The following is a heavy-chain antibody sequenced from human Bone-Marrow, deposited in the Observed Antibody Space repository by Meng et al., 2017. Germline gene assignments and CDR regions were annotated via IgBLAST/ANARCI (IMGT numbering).Heavy chain of an antibody. CDR3: ARDGLEFDYAGSFLDY. Sequence: GESLKISCAASGFTFSSYAMSWVRQAPGKGLEWVSAISGSGGSTYYADSVKGRFTISRDNSKNTLYLEMSSLRAEDTAVYYCARDGLEFDYAGSFLDYWGQGTLVTVSS. V-gene: IGHV3-23*01. J-gene: IGHJ4*02. CDR1: GFTFSSYA. CDR2: ISGSGGST. D-gene: IGHD4-23*01.